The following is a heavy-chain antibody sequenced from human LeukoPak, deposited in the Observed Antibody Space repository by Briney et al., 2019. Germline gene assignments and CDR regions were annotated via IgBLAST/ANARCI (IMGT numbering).Heavy chain of an antibody. CDR3: ARGRFRWELEIRDFDY. CDR2: MNPNSGNT. D-gene: IGHD1-26*01. V-gene: IGHV1-8*01. CDR1: GYTFTSYD. Sequence: ASVKVSCKASGYTFTSYDINWVRQATGQGLEWMGWMNPNSGNTGYAQKFQGRATMTRDTSISTAYMELSSLRSEDTAVYYCARGRFRWELEIRDFDYWGQGTLVTVSS. J-gene: IGHJ4*02.